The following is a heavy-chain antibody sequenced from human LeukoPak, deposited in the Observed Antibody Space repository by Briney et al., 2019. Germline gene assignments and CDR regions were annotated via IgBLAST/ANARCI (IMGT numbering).Heavy chain of an antibody. CDR3: ATAGNYRLDN. CDR1: GFTLSNYW. CDR2: MNNDGSTI. V-gene: IGHV3-74*01. J-gene: IGHJ4*02. Sequence: AGGSLRLSCVASGFTLSNYWMHWVRQAPGKGLVWVSRMNNDGSTINYADSVKGRFTISRDNAKNTLYLQMNSLTVDDTAVYYCATAGNYRLDNWGQGVLVTVSS. D-gene: IGHD1-7*01.